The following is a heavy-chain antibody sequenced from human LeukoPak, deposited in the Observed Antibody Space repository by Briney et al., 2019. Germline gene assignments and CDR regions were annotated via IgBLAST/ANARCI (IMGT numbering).Heavy chain of an antibody. J-gene: IGHJ4*02. CDR1: GGSISSYY. V-gene: IGHV4-59*01. CDR2: IYYSGST. D-gene: IGHD3-10*01. CDR3: ATLEYYGSGSPFFEDY. Sequence: PSETLSLTCTVSGGSISSYYWSWIRQPPGKGLEWFGYIYYSGSTNYNPSLKSRVTISVDTSKNQFSLKLSSVTAADTAVYYCATLEYYGSGSPFFEDYWGQGTLVTVSS.